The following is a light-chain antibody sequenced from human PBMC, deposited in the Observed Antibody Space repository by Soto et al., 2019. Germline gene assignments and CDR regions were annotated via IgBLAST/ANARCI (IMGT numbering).Light chain of an antibody. CDR1: SSDIDDYNY. CDR3: TSYTSSSTVV. CDR2: EVS. V-gene: IGLV2-14*01. Sequence: QSALTQPASVSGSPGQSITISCTGTSSDIDDYNYVSWYQHHPGKVPKLMIYEVSNRPSGVSNRFSGSKCGNTASLTISGLQAEDDADYYCTSYTSSSTVVFGGGTKLTVL. J-gene: IGLJ2*01.